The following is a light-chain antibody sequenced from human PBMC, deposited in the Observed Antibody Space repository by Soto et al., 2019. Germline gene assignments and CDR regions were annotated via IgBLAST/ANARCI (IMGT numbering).Light chain of an antibody. CDR1: NTDVGQDKS. CDR3: VSYTDTDTLV. V-gene: IGLV2-14*01. J-gene: IGLJ1*01. CDR2: EVT. Sequence: QSALTQPASVSGSRGQSIIISCVGRNTDVGQDKSVSWYQQGPGKAPKLLIFEVTNRPSGVSNRFSGSRSGNTASLTISGLQPDDEGDYFCVSYTDTDTLVFGTRTKVTVL.